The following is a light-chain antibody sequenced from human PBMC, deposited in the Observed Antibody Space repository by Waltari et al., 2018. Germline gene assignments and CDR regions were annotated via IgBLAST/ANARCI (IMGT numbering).Light chain of an antibody. J-gene: IGLJ2*01. CDR2: EDS. CDR1: NIGGKS. V-gene: IGLV3-21*02. Sequence: SYMVTQPPSVSVAPGQTATISCEGNNIGGKSVHWYQLRPGQAPVLVVHEDSDRPSGIPERFSGSKSGNAATLTISRVEAGDEADYHCQVFDASSDVLFGGGTKLTVL. CDR3: QVFDASSDVL.